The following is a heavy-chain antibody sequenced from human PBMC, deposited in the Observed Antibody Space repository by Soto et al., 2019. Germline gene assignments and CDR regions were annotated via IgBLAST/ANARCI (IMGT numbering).Heavy chain of an antibody. CDR3: ARDREYNWNYGEDDYYYGMDV. V-gene: IGHV1-69*01. CDR1: GGTFSSYA. Sequence: QVQLVQSGAEVKKPGSSVKVSCKASGGTFSSYAISWVRQAPGQGLEWMGGIIPIFGTANYAQKFQGRVTITADESTSTAYMELSSLRSEDTAVYYCARDREYNWNYGEDDYYYGMDVWGQGTTVTVSS. J-gene: IGHJ6*02. CDR2: IIPIFGTA. D-gene: IGHD1-7*01.